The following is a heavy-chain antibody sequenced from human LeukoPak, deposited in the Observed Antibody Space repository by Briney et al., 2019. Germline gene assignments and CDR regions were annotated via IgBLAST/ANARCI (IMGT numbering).Heavy chain of an antibody. CDR3: AKIISDWSRGAFDI. J-gene: IGHJ3*02. D-gene: IGHD6-19*01. V-gene: IGHV3-21*01. Sequence: GSLRLSFAAFGFTFSSYSMNWGRPAPGKGLEWVSSISSSGNYIYYADSVKGRFTISRDNAKNSLYLQMNSLRAEDTAVYYCAKIISDWSRGAFDIWGQGTMVTVSS. CDR1: GFTFSSYS. CDR2: ISSSGNYI.